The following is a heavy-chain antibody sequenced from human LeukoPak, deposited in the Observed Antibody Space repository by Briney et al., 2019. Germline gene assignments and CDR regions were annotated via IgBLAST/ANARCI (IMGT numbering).Heavy chain of an antibody. CDR3: ARDPRTGFRFNPRGYMDV. J-gene: IGHJ6*03. D-gene: IGHD3/OR15-3a*01. Sequence: ASVKVSCKASGYTFTGYYMHWVRQAPGQGLEWMGWINPNNGGTNYAQKFQGRVTMTRDTSTNTVYMELSSLRSEDTAVYYCARDPRTGFRFNPRGYMDVSGKGTTVTVSS. V-gene: IGHV1-2*02. CDR2: INPNNGGT. CDR1: GYTFTGYY.